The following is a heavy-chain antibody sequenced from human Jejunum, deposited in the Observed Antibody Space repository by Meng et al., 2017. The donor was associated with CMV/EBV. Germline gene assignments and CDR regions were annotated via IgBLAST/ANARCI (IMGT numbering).Heavy chain of an antibody. CDR3: ARDGGLDCGGDCYFDH. J-gene: IGHJ4*02. CDR2: IYTSGST. V-gene: IGHV4-4*07. Sequence: QLQESGPGLVKPSETLSLICTVSGVSIRSYYRSWIRLPAGKGLEWIGRIYTSGSTNYNPSLKSRVTMSLDTPKNQFSLKLTSVTAADTALYFCARDGGLDCGGDCYFDHWGQGILVTVSS. D-gene: IGHD2-21*02. CDR1: GVSIRSYY.